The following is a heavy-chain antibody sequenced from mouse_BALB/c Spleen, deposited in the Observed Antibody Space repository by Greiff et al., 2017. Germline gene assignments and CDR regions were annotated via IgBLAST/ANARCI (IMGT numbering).Heavy chain of an antibody. CDR3: ARQKGYGNPYFDV. J-gene: IGHJ1*01. Sequence: EVKLMESGGGLVKPGGSLKLSCAASGFAFSSYDMSWVRQTPEKRLEWVAYISSGGGSTYYPDTVKGRFTISRDNAKNTLYLQMSSLKSEDTAMYYCARQKGYGNPYFDVWGAGTTVTVSS. V-gene: IGHV5-12-1*01. CDR1: GFAFSSYD. CDR2: ISSGGGST. D-gene: IGHD2-10*02.